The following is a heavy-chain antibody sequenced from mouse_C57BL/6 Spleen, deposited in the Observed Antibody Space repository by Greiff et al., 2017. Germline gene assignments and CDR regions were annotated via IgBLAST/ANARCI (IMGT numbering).Heavy chain of an antibody. J-gene: IGHJ3*01. V-gene: IGHV1-61*01. CDR3: ARLYSSYRFAY. CDR2: IYPSDSDT. D-gene: IGHD2-5*01. CDR1: GYTFTSYW. Sequence: VQLQQPGAELVRPGSSVKLSCKASGYTFTSYWMDWVKQRPGQGLEWIGNIYPSDSDTHYNQKFKDKATLTVDQSSSTAYMQLSSLTSEGSAIYYCARLYSSYRFAYWGQGTLVTGSA.